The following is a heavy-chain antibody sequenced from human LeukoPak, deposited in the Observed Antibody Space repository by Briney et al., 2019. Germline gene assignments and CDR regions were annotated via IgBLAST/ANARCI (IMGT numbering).Heavy chain of an antibody. J-gene: IGHJ6*02. CDR1: GFTVSSNY. D-gene: IGHD6-6*01. Sequence: GGSLRLFCAASGFTVSSNYMSWVRQAPGKGLEWVSVIYSGGDTYYADSVKGRFTISRDNSKNTLYFQMNSLRVEDTAVYYCARLERSYYHGMDVWGQGTTVTVSS. CDR3: ARLERSYYHGMDV. CDR2: IYSGGDT. V-gene: IGHV3-66*01.